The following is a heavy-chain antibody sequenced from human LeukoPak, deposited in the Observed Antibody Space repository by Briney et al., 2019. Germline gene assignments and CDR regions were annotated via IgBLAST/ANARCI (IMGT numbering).Heavy chain of an antibody. D-gene: IGHD6-19*01. CDR3: AKVAQWLAPKKEDYFDY. V-gene: IGHV3-30*02. CDR1: GFTFSSYG. Sequence: PGGSLRLSCAASGFTFSSYGMHWVRQAPGKGLEWVAFIRYDGSNKYYADSVKGRFTISRDNSKNTLYLQMNSLRAEDTAVYYCAKVAQWLAPKKEDYFDYWGQGTLVTVSS. J-gene: IGHJ4*02. CDR2: IRYDGSNK.